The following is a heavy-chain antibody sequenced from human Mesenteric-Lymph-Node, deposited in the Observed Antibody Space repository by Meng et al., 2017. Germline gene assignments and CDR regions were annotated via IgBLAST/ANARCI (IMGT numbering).Heavy chain of an antibody. J-gene: IGHJ4*02. CDR1: GGSMSSGNYY. V-gene: IGHV4-30-4*01. CDR2: IHHSGST. CDR3: ARRRGGSGRDC. Sequence: QGQCREAGPGLVEPSQTLSLTCTVSGGSMSSGNYYWSWIRQPPGKGLEWIGYIHHSGSTSYNPSLQSRVTMFVDTSKNQFSLMLTSVTATDTAVYYCARRRGGSGRDCWGQGTLVTVSS. D-gene: IGHD3-10*01.